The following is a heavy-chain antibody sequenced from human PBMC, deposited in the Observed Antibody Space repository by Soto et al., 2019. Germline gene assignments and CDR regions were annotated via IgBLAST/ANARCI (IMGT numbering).Heavy chain of an antibody. V-gene: IGHV4-4*02. Sequence: QVQLQESGPGLVKPSGTLSLTCGVSSGSISSDNWWSWVRQTPGKGLEWIGEIYHSGATNYNPSLKSRVTISAEKSKNPFALELSSVTAADTAVYYCAKSSLNDFPYYSYSMDVWGKGTTVTVSS. CDR1: SGSISSDNW. CDR3: AKSSLNDFPYYSYSMDV. CDR2: IYHSGAT. J-gene: IGHJ6*03. D-gene: IGHD1-1*01.